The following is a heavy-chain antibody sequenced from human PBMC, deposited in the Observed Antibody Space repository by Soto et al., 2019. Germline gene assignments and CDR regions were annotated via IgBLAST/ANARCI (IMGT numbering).Heavy chain of an antibody. V-gene: IGHV3-21*01. J-gene: IGHJ4*01. Sequence: PGGSLRLSCAASGFTFTRYSMNWVRQAPGKGLEWVSSISSTTNYIYYADSMKGRFTVSRDNAKNSVYLEMNSLSAEDTAVYYCARESEDLTSNFDYLGQGTLVTVSS. CDR1: GFTFTRYS. CDR2: ISSTTNYI. CDR3: ARESEDLTSNFDY.